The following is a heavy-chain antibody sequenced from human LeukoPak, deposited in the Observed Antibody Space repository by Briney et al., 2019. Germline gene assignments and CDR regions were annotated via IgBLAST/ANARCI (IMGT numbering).Heavy chain of an antibody. J-gene: IGHJ6*02. CDR2: IYYTGST. Sequence: SESLSLTCTVSGXSISSDYGSWIRQPPGKGLEWIGYIYYTGSTTYNPSLKSRLTISLDTSKNQFSLKLPSVTAADTAVYYCSRHIAVGEDVWGQGTPVTVFS. CDR3: SRHIAVGEDV. D-gene: IGHD6-19*01. CDR1: GXSISSDY. V-gene: IGHV4-59*01.